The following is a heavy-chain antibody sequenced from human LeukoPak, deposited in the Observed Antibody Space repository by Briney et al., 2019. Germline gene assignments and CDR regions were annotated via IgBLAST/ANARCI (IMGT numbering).Heavy chain of an antibody. V-gene: IGHV1-8*01. CDR2: MNPNSGNT. CDR1: GYTFTSYD. J-gene: IGHJ3*02. D-gene: IGHD3-10*01. CDR3: ARAGPYGSGSSDAFDI. Sequence: GASVKVSCKASGYTFTSYDINWVRQATGQGLEWMGWMNPNSGNTGYAQKFQGRVTMTRNTSISTAYMELSSLRSEDTAVYYCARAGPYGSGSSDAFDIWGQGTMVTVSS.